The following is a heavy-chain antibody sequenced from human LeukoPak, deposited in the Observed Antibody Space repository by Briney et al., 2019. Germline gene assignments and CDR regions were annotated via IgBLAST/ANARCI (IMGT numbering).Heavy chain of an antibody. V-gene: IGHV4-34*01. CDR3: ARVGKQLAVDY. Sequence: TSETLSLTCTVYDGSFSDYYWSWIRQAPGKGLEWIGEVNHSGSSNYNPSLKSRVTILVDKSKNQFSLKLTSVTAADTAVYYCARVGKQLAVDYWGQGTLVTVSS. CDR2: VNHSGSS. CDR1: DGSFSDYY. J-gene: IGHJ4*02. D-gene: IGHD5-18*01.